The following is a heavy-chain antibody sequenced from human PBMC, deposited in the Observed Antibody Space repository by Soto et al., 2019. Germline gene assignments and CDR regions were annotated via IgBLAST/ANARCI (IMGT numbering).Heavy chain of an antibody. Sequence: GGSLRLSCAASGFTFDDYAMHGVRQAPGKGLEWVSGISWNSGSIGYADSVKGRFTISRDNAKNSLYLQMNSLRAEDTALYYCAKDTTGTLDAFDIWGQGTMVTVSS. CDR3: AKDTTGTLDAFDI. V-gene: IGHV3-9*01. J-gene: IGHJ3*02. CDR2: ISWNSGSI. D-gene: IGHD3-9*01. CDR1: GFTFDDYA.